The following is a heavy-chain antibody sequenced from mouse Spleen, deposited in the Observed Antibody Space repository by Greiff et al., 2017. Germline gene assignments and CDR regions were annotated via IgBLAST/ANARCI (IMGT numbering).Heavy chain of an antibody. V-gene: IGHV5-17*02. D-gene: IGHD1-1*01. CDR1: GFTFSSFG. Sequence: EVQLVESGGGLVQPGGSRKLSCAASGFTFSSFGMHWVRQAPEKGLEWVAYISSGSSTIYYADTVKGRFTISRDNPKNTLFLQMTSLRSEDTAMYYCAREGDYYGSSYPYYYAMDYWGQGTSVTVSS. CDR2: ISSGSSTI. J-gene: IGHJ4*01. CDR3: AREGDYYGSSYPYYYAMDY.